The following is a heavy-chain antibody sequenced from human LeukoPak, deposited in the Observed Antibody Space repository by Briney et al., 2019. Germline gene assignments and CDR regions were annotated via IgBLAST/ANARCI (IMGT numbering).Heavy chain of an antibody. CDR2: ISSSSSYI. V-gene: IGHV3-21*01. CDR1: GFTFSSYS. D-gene: IGHD4-17*01. Sequence: GGSLRLSCAASGFTFSSYSMNWVRQAPGKGLEWVSSISSSSSYIYYADSVKGRFTISRDNAKNSLYLQMNSLRAEDTAVYYCARDFYGDYSICFDPWGQGTLVTVSS. J-gene: IGHJ5*02. CDR3: ARDFYGDYSICFDP.